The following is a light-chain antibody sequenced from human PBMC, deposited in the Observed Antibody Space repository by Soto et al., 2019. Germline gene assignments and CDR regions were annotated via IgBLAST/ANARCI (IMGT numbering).Light chain of an antibody. J-gene: IGKJ5*01. Sequence: EIVLTQSPGTLSLSPGERATLSCRASHSVSSSYLAWYQQKPGQAPRLLIYGASSRATGIPDRFSGSGSGTDFTLTISSLEPEDSAVYYCQQYGSSPPITFGQGTRLDIK. CDR2: GAS. CDR1: HSVSSSY. CDR3: QQYGSSPPIT. V-gene: IGKV3-20*01.